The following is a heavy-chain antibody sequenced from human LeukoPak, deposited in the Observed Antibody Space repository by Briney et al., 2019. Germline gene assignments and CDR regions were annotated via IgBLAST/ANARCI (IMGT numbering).Heavy chain of an antibody. V-gene: IGHV3-9*01. CDR2: ISWNSGSI. J-gene: IGHJ4*02. CDR1: GFTFDDYA. CDR3: AKDSSGWYGIFDY. Sequence: GRSLRLSCAASGFTFDDYAMHWVRQVPGKGLEWVSGISWNSGSIDYADSVKGRFTISRDNAKNSLYLQMNSLRAEDTALYFCAKDSSGWYGIFDYWGQGALVTVSS. D-gene: IGHD6-19*01.